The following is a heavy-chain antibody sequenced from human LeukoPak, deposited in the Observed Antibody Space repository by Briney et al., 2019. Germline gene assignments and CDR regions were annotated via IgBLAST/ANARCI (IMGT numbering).Heavy chain of an antibody. CDR2: IIPIFGTA. J-gene: IGHJ4*02. CDR1: GGTFSSYA. CDR3: AMADSSGYYLVIDY. V-gene: IGHV1-69*13. Sequence: ASAKVSCKASGGTFSSYAISWVRQAPGQGLEWMGGIIPIFGTANYAQKFQGRVTITADESTSTAYMELSSLRSEDTAVYYCAMADSSGYYLVIDYWGQGTLVTVSS. D-gene: IGHD3-22*01.